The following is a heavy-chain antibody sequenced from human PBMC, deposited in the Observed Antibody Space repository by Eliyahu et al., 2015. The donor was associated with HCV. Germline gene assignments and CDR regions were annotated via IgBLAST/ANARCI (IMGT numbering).Heavy chain of an antibody. CDR3: ARASRSTYYDFWSGSYFDY. D-gene: IGHD3-3*01. CDR1: GGSISSYY. CDR2: IYYTGST. Sequence: QVQLQESGPGLVKPSETLSLTCTVSGGSISSYYWSWIRQPPGKALEWIAYIYYTGSTNYNPSLKRRVTISVDTSKNQFSLKLSSATAADTAVYYCARASRSTYYDFWSGSYFDYWGQGTLVTVSS. J-gene: IGHJ4*02. V-gene: IGHV4-59*01.